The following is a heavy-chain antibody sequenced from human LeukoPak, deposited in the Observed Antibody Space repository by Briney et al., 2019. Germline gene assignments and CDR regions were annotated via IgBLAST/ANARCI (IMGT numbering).Heavy chain of an antibody. V-gene: IGHV3-23*01. CDR3: AKAYCGGDCYSDYYYYMHV. CDR1: GFTFSSYD. J-gene: IGHJ6*03. D-gene: IGHD2-21*02. Sequence: GGSLRLSCAASGFTFSSYDMSWVRQAPGKGLEWVSAISGSGGSTYYADSVKGRLIISRDNTKNTLYLQMNCLRAEDTAVYYCAKAYCGGDCYSDYYYYMHVWGKGTTVTVSS. CDR2: ISGSGGST.